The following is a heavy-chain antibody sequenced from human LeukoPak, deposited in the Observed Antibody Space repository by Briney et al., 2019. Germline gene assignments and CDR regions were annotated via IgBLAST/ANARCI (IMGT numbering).Heavy chain of an antibody. D-gene: IGHD2-21*02. Sequence: GASVKVSCKASGCTFTGYYMHWVRQAPGQGLEWMGWINPNSGGTNYAQKFQGRVTMTRDTSISTAYMELSRLRSDDTAVYYCARELLYCGGDCYIPHDAFDIWGQGTMVTVSS. J-gene: IGHJ3*02. V-gene: IGHV1-2*02. CDR3: ARELLYCGGDCYIPHDAFDI. CDR1: GCTFTGYY. CDR2: INPNSGGT.